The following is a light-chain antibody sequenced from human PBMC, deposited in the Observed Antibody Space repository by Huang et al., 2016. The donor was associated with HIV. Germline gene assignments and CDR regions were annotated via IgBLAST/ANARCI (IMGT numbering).Light chain of an antibody. CDR1: QSSSSSY. J-gene: IGKJ5*01. V-gene: IGKV3-20*01. Sequence: EIVLTLSPGTLSLSPGERATLSCRASQSSSSSYLAWYQQKLGQAPRLLIYGASSRATGVPDRCSGRGSGTDIILTISRLDPEDFAVYYCQQYGSTITFGQGTRLEIK. CDR3: QQYGSTIT. CDR2: GAS.